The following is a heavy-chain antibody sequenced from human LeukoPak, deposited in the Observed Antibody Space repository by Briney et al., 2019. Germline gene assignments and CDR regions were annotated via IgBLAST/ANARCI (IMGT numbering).Heavy chain of an antibody. J-gene: IGHJ4*02. Sequence: GGSLRLSCAASGFTVSSNYMSWVRQAPGKGLEWVSVIYSGGSTCYADSVKGRFTISRDNSKNTLYLQMNSLRAEDTAVYYCARWYGSYGGEPFDYWGQGTLVTVSS. D-gene: IGHD4-23*01. V-gene: IGHV3-66*01. CDR2: IYSGGST. CDR3: ARWYGSYGGEPFDY. CDR1: GFTVSSNY.